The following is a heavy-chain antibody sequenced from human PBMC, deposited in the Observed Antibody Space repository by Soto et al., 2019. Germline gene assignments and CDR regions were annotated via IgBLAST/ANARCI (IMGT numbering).Heavy chain of an antibody. CDR1: GYTFTGYY. CDR2: INPNSGGT. Sequence: ASVKVSCKASGYTFTGYYMHWVRQAPGQGLEWMGWINPNSGGTNYAQKFQGWVTMTRDTSISTAYMELSRLRSDDTAVYYCARDKGLYYDILTCSAPYDAFDIWGQGTMVTVSS. V-gene: IGHV1-2*04. D-gene: IGHD3-9*01. CDR3: ARDKGLYYDILTCSAPYDAFDI. J-gene: IGHJ3*02.